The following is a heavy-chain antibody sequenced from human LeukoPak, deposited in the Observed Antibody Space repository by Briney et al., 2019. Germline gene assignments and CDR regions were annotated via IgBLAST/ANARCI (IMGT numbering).Heavy chain of an antibody. V-gene: IGHV3-74*01. CDR2: VNSDGRST. Sequence: QPGGSLRLSCAGSGFTFSNYWMHWVRQAPGKGLVWVSRVNSDGRSTSYADSVKGRFTISRDNAKNTLYLQVNSLRAEDTAVYYCARETSTGFDYWGQGTLVTVSS. CDR1: GFTFSNYW. J-gene: IGHJ4*02. D-gene: IGHD4-11*01. CDR3: ARETSTGFDY.